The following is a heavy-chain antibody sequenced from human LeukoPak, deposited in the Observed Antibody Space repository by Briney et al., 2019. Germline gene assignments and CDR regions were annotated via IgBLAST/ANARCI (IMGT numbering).Heavy chain of an antibody. D-gene: IGHD2-15*01. CDR3: ARDCSGGNCWGYGMDV. Sequence: SETLSLTCVVSGGSISGGGYSWTWIRQPPGKDLEWIGYIYHSGSTYYNPSLKSRVTISIDRSRNQFSLKLSSVTAADTAVYYCARDCSGGNCWGYGMDVWGQGTTVTVSS. J-gene: IGHJ6*02. CDR1: GGSISGGGYS. CDR2: IYHSGST. V-gene: IGHV4-30-2*01.